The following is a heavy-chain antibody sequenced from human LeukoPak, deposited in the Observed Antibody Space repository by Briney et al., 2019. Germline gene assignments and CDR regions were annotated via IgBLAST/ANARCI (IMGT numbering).Heavy chain of an antibody. V-gene: IGHV3-33*01. CDR2: IWYDGSNK. J-gene: IGHJ4*02. CDR3: AREKSYYGSGSSYFDS. D-gene: IGHD3-10*01. CDR1: GFTFSSDG. Sequence: GRSLRLSCAASGFTFSSDGMHWVRQAPGKGLEWVAVIWYDGSNKYYADSVKGRFTISRDNSTNTLYLQMNSLRAEDKAVYYCAREKSYYGSGSSYFDSWGQGTLVTVSS.